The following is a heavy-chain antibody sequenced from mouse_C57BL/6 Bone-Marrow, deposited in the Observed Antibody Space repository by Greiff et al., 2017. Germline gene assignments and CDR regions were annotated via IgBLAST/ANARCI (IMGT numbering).Heavy chain of an antibody. J-gene: IGHJ2*01. CDR1: GFNIKDDY. CDR3: TTSLITTLDY. D-gene: IGHD1-2*01. V-gene: IGHV14-4*01. CDR2: IDPENGDT. Sequence: VQLQQSGAELVRPGASVKLSCTASGFNIKDDYMHWVKQRPEQGLEWIGWIDPENGDTEYASKFQGKATITADTSSNTAYLQLSSLTSEDTAVYYCTTSLITTLDYWGQGTTLTVSS.